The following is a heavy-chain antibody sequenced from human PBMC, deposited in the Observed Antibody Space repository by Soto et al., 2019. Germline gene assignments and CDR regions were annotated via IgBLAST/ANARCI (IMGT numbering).Heavy chain of an antibody. CDR3: ARRYGASFDY. CDR2: IYYSGST. J-gene: IGHJ4*02. D-gene: IGHD4-17*01. CDR1: GGSLSSYY. Sequence: PSGTLSLTCTVSGGSLSSYYWSWIRQPPGKGLEWIGYIYYSGSTNYNPSLKSRVTISVDTSKNQFSLKLSSVTAADTAVYYCARRYGASFDYWGQGTLVTAPQ. V-gene: IGHV4-59*01.